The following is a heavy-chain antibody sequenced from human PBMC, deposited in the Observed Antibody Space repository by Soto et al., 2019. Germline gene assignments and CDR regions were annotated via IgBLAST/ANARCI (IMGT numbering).Heavy chain of an antibody. V-gene: IGHV3-30*03. D-gene: IGHD3-22*01. Sequence: GGSLRLSCAASGFTFGSYAMHWVRQAPGKGLEWVAFISPDGSSKYYADSVKGRFSISRDNSKNTVYLQMSSLGVGDTALYYCARELDYDESGYFDSWGQGKQVTGSS. CDR2: ISPDGSSK. CDR1: GFTFGSYA. J-gene: IGHJ4*02. CDR3: ARELDYDESGYFDS.